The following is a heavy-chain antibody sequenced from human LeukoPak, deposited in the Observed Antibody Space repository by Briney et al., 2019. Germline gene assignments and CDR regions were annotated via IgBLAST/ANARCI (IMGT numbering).Heavy chain of an antibody. CDR1: GFTFSSYW. Sequence: GGSLRLSCAASGFTFSSYWMSWVRPAPGKGREWVANIKQDGSEKYYVDSVKGRFTISRDNSKNTLYLQMNSLRAEDTAVYYCAKERSLIAAEPIDYWGQGTLVTVSS. D-gene: IGHD6-13*01. CDR2: IKQDGSEK. V-gene: IGHV3-7*03. J-gene: IGHJ4*02. CDR3: AKERSLIAAEPIDY.